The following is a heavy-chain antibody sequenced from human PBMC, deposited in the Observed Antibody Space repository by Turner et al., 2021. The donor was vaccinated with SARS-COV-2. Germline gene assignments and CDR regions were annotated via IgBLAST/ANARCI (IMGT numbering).Heavy chain of an antibody. CDR3: ATDDILTGYYTSFDY. V-gene: IGHV1-24*01. CDR2: CGPEDGKT. Sequence: QVQLVQCGAEVRKPGASVKVACNVSGYTLAELSMHWVRQAPGKGLEWKGGCGPEDGKTISAQKFQGRVTMTGDTSTDTAYTELGSLRSEDTAVYYCATDDILTGYYTSFDYWGQGTLVTVSS. CDR1: GYTLAELS. J-gene: IGHJ4*02. D-gene: IGHD3-9*01.